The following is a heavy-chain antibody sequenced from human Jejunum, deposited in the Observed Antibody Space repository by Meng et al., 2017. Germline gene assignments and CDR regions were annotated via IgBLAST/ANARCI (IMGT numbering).Heavy chain of an antibody. Sequence: GLLQESGPGLGRPSETLSLTCTVSGGSVSSTNCYWSWIRQPPGKGLEWIGYRYYSGSTNYNPSLKSRVTISVDTSKSQFSLKLFSVTAADTAVYYCAREYCISTTCYFDSWGQGTLVTVSS. CDR3: AREYCISTTCYFDS. V-gene: IGHV4-61*01. J-gene: IGHJ4*02. D-gene: IGHD2-2*01. CDR1: GGSVSSTNCY. CDR2: RYYSGST.